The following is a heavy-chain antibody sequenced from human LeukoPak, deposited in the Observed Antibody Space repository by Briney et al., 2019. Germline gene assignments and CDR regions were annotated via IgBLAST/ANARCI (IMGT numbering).Heavy chain of an antibody. J-gene: IGHJ6*02. Sequence: GGSLRLSCAASGFTFSSYAMSWVRQAPGKGLEWVSAISGSGGSTYYADSVKGRFTISRDNSKNTLYLQMNSLRDEDTAVYYCAKVPYSDYGAGRLPFMDVWGQGTTVAISS. CDR2: ISGSGGST. V-gene: IGHV3-23*01. CDR1: GFTFSSYA. CDR3: AKVPYSDYGAGRLPFMDV. D-gene: IGHD3-10*01.